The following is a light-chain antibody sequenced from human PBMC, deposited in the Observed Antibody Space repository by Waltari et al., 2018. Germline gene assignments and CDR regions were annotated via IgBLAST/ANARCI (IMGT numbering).Light chain of an antibody. CDR3: QQRSNWPPEVT. CDR1: QSVSSY. CDR2: DAS. J-gene: IGKJ5*01. V-gene: IGKV3-11*01. Sequence: EIVLTQSPATLSLSPGERATLSCRASQSVSSYLAWYQQTPGQAPRLLIFDASKRATGVPARFSGSGSGTDFTLTISYLEPEDSAVYYCQQRSNWPPEVTFGQGTRLEIK.